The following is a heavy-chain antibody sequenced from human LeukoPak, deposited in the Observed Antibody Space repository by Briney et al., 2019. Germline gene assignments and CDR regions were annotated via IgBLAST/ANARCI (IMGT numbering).Heavy chain of an antibody. V-gene: IGHV3-30*04. J-gene: IGHJ3*02. CDR3: AREDDLDAFDM. CDR1: GFTFSSYA. CDR2: ISDDGSNK. Sequence: GGSLRLSCAASGFTFSSYAMHWVRQAPGKGLEWVAVISDDGSNKYYADSVKGRFTISRDNSKNTLYLQMSSLRGEDTAVYYCAREDDLDAFDMWGQGTMVTVSS.